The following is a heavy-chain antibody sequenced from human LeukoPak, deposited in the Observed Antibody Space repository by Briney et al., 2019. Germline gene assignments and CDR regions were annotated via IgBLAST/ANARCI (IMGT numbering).Heavy chain of an antibody. V-gene: IGHV3-15*07. CDR3: TTDLSDSSGYYVYY. CDR1: GFTFSNAW. Sequence: GGSLRLSCAASGFTFSNAWMNWVRQAPGKGLEWDGRIKSKTDGGTTDYAAPVKGRFTILRDDSKNTLYLQMNSLKTEDTAVYYCTTDLSDSSGYYVYYWGQGTLVTVSS. CDR2: IKSKTDGGTT. J-gene: IGHJ4*02. D-gene: IGHD3-22*01.